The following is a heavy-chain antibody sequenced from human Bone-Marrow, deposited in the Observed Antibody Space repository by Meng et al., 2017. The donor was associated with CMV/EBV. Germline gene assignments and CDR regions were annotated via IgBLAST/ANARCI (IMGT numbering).Heavy chain of an antibody. CDR1: GFTFSSYA. D-gene: IGHD6-13*01. Sequence: GGSLRLSCAASGFTFSSYAMHWVRQAPGKWLEWVAVISYDGSNTYYADSVQGRFTIYRDNSKNTLYLQMNSLRAEDTAVYYCAKDRRVGYSSSWYTIDNWGQGTLVTASS. CDR3: AKDRRVGYSSSWYTIDN. V-gene: IGHV3-30-3*01. CDR2: ISYDGSNT. J-gene: IGHJ4*02.